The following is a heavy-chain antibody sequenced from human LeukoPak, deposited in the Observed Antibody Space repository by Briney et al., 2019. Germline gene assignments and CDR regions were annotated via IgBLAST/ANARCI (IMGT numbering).Heavy chain of an antibody. V-gene: IGHV1-18*01. CDR1: GYTFTSYG. CDR2: ISAYNGNT. CDR3: ARDSPEYSNYYYGMDV. D-gene: IGHD1-14*01. Sequence: ASVKVSCKASGYTFTSYGISWVRQAPGQGLEWMGWISAYNGNTNYAQKLQGRVTMTTDTSTSTAYMELRSLRSDDTPVYYCARDSPEYSNYYYGMDVWGQGTTVTVSS. J-gene: IGHJ6*02.